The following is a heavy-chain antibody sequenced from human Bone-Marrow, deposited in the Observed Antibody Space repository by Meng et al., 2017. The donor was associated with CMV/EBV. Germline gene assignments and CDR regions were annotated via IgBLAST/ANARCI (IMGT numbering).Heavy chain of an antibody. V-gene: IGHV1-2*02. CDR2: INPNSGGT. J-gene: IGHJ4*02. CDR3: ARTAGGSYYHFDY. Sequence: ASVKVSCKASGYTFTGYYIHWVRQAPGQGLEWMGWINPNSGGTKYAQKFQGRVTTTRDTSISTAYMELSRLRSDDTAVYYCARTAGGSYYHFDYWGQGTLVTVSS. CDR1: GYTFTGYY. D-gene: IGHD1-26*01.